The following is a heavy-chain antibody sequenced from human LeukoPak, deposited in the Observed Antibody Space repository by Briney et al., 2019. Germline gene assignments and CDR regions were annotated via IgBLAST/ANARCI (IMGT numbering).Heavy chain of an antibody. CDR1: GCPFSSYA. CDR2: ISYDGSNK. Sequence: WGSLRLPCAASGCPFSSYAMHWVRQAPGKGLEWVAVISYDGSNKYYADSVNGGFTISRDHSKHTPYLQMHSLSAQDTPVYYRPAASSSVDYWGQGTTVTVSS. J-gene: IGHJ4*02. D-gene: IGHD6-6*01. V-gene: IGHV3-30-3*01. CDR3: PAASSSVDY.